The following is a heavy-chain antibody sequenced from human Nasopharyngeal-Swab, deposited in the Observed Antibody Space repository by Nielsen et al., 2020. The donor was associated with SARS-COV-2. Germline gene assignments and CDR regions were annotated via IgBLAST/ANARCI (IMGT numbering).Heavy chain of an antibody. D-gene: IGHD2-2*01. J-gene: IGHJ4*02. Sequence: WIRQPPGKGLEWVAVISYDGSNKYYADSVKGRFTISRDNAKNSLYLQMNSLRAEDTALHYCAKGDSGGSTSYTDYWGQGTLVTVSS. V-gene: IGHV3-30*18. CDR2: ISYDGSNK. CDR3: AKGDSGGSTSYTDY.